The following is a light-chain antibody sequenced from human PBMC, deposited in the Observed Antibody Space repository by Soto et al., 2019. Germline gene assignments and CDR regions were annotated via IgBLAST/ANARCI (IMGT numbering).Light chain of an antibody. CDR1: QSVSSN. CDR3: QQYNNWPYT. Sequence: IVMTQSPATLSVSPGERATLSCRASQSVSSNLGWYQQKPGQAPRLLIFGASARATGIPARFSGSGSGTEFTLTISSLQSEDFAVYYCQQYNNWPYTFGQGTKVEIK. CDR2: GAS. V-gene: IGKV3-15*01. J-gene: IGKJ2*01.